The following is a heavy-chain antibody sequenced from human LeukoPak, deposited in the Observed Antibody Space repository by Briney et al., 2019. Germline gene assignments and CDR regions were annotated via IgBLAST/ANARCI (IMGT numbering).Heavy chain of an antibody. CDR3: DRGRDYFDY. CDR1: GFTFSDHY. Sequence: GGSLRLSCAASGFTFSDHYMDWVRQAPGKGLEWVGRTRNKANSYTTEYAASVKGRFTISRDDSKNSLYLQMNSLKTEDTAVYYCDRGRDYFDYWGQGTLVTVSS. J-gene: IGHJ4*02. V-gene: IGHV3-72*01. CDR2: TRNKANSYTT.